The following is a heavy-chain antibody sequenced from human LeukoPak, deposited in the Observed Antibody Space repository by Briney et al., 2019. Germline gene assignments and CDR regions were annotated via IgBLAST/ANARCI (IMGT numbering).Heavy chain of an antibody. CDR2: INSDGSST. D-gene: IGHD6-19*01. CDR3: AREYSSGWYSFDY. CDR1: GFTFSSYW. J-gene: IGHJ4*02. Sequence: GGSPRLSCAASGFTFSSYWMHWVRQAPGKGLVWVSRINSDGSSTSYADSVKGRFTISRDNAKNTLYLQMNSLRAEDTAVYYCAREYSSGWYSFDYWGQGTLVTVSS. V-gene: IGHV3-74*01.